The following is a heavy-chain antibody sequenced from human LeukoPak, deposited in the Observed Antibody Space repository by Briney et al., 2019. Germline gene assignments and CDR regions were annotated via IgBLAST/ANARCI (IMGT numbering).Heavy chain of an antibody. CDR3: TRRFGESSGDAFDI. D-gene: IGHD3-10*01. J-gene: IGHJ3*02. Sequence: SVKVSCKASGGTFSSYAISWVRQAPGQGLEWMGGIIPIFGTANYAQKFQGRVTITADESTSTAYMELSSLRSEDTAVYYCTRRFGESSGDAFDIWGQGTMVTVSS. CDR2: IIPIFGTA. CDR1: GGTFSSYA. V-gene: IGHV1-69*13.